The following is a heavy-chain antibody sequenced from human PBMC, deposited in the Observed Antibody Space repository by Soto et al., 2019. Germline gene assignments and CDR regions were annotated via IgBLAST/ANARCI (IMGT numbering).Heavy chain of an antibody. V-gene: IGHV1-18*01. CDR2: VSTYNGNT. J-gene: IGHJ4*02. D-gene: IGHD1-26*01. Sequence: QVQLVQSGAEVKKPGASVKVSCKASGYSFTTSGINWVRQAPGEGLEWMGWVSTYNGNTHYPQKFQGRITLTTDISTSTAYLELRSLKSDDTAVYYCARRGSIGATSGAGDYWGQGTLVTVSS. CDR1: GYSFTTSG. CDR3: ARRGSIGATSGAGDY.